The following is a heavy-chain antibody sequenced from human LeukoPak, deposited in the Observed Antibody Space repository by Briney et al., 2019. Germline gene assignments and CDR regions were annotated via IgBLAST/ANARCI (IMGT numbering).Heavy chain of an antibody. CDR3: AREKAVAGTEGDREDY. D-gene: IGHD6-19*01. Sequence: PSETLSLTCTVSGGSISSYYWSWIRQPAGKGLEWIGRIYTSGSTNYNPSLKSRVTMSVDTSKNQFSLKLSSVTAADTAVYYCAREKAVAGTEGDREDYWGQGTLVTVSS. CDR1: GGSISSYY. CDR2: IYTSGST. J-gene: IGHJ4*02. V-gene: IGHV4-4*07.